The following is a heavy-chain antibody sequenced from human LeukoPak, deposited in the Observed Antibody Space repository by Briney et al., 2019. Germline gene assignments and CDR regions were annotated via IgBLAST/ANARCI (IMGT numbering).Heavy chain of an antibody. CDR3: ARSYGSGYYVWYFDH. J-gene: IGHJ4*02. D-gene: IGHD3-22*01. V-gene: IGHV3-33*05. CDR1: GFTFSSYG. Sequence: PGGSLRLSCAASGFTFSSYGMHWVRQAPGKGLEWVAVISYDGTNKNYADSVKGRFTISRDNSKNSLYLQINSLRAEDTAVYYCARSYGSGYYVWYFDHWGQGTPVTVAS. CDR2: ISYDGTNK.